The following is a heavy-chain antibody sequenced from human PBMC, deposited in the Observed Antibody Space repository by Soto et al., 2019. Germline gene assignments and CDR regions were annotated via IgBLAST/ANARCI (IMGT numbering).Heavy chain of an antibody. Sequence: SVKVSCKASGFTFSTSTTQWVRQARGQRLEWLGWIVVGSAGTSYAQEFQKRVTLTRDMSTSTTYMELSSLRSEDTAMYYCAAARGAWDYYGMDVWGQGTTVTVSS. CDR2: IVVGSAGT. D-gene: IGHD3-10*01. V-gene: IGHV1-58*02. CDR1: GFTFSTST. J-gene: IGHJ6*02. CDR3: AAARGAWDYYGMDV.